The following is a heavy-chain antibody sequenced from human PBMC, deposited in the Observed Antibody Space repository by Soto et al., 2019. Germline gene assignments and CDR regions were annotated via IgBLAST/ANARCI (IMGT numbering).Heavy chain of an antibody. CDR2: IYYSGTT. J-gene: IGHJ4*02. D-gene: IGHD3-9*01. CDR1: GGSISSSSYY. CDR3: ARHRGYYDILTGYYTELNFDY. V-gene: IGHV4-39*01. Sequence: SLTCTVSGGSISSSSYYWGWIRQPPGKGLEWIGSIYYSGTTYYNPSLKSRVTISVDTSKNQFSLKLSSVTAADTAVYYCARHRGYYDILTGYYTELNFDYWGQGTLVTVS.